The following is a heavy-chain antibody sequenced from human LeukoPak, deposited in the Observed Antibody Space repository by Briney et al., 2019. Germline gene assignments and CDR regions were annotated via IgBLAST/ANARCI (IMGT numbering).Heavy chain of an antibody. CDR2: IRYDGSNK. CDR1: GFTFSSYG. J-gene: IGHJ4*02. D-gene: IGHD6-19*01. Sequence: GGSLRLSCAASGFTFSSYGMHWVRQAPGKGLEWVAFIRYDGSNKYYADSVKGRFTISRDNSKNTLYLQMNSLRAEDTAVYYCTRDGQEGWYKSDYWGQGTLVTVSS. V-gene: IGHV3-30*02. CDR3: TRDGQEGWYKSDY.